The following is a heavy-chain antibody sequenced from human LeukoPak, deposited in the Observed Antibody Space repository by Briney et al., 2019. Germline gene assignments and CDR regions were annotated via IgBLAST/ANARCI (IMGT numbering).Heavy chain of an antibody. D-gene: IGHD4-17*01. V-gene: IGHV3-30*18. CDR2: ISYDGSNK. CDR3: AKDSYAHYYYYGMDV. Sequence: PGRSLRLSCAASGFTFSSYGMHWVRQAPGKGLEWVAVISYDGSNKYYAASVKGRFTISRDNSKNTLYLQMNSLRAEDTAVYYCAKDSYAHYYYYGMDVWGQGTTVTVSS. J-gene: IGHJ6*02. CDR1: GFTFSSYG.